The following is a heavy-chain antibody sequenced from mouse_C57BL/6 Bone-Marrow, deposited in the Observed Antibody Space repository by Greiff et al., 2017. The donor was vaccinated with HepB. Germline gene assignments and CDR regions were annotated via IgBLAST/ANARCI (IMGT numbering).Heavy chain of an antibody. CDR2: IDPEIGNS. Sequence: EVKLVESGAELVRPGALVKLSCKTSGFNIKAYYMHWVKQRPEQGLEWIGWIDPEIGNSKYDPKFQGKATITADTSSNTAYLQLSSLTSEDTAVYYCVRPFGTTYDTYFDYWGQGTTLTVSS. CDR3: VRPFGTTYDTYFDY. J-gene: IGHJ2*01. D-gene: IGHD5-5*01. CDR1: GFNIKAYY. V-gene: IGHV14-1*02.